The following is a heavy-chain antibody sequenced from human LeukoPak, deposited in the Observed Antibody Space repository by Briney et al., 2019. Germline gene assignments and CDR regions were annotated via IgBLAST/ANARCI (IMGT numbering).Heavy chain of an antibody. CDR1: GFTFSSYG. CDR3: ARDHPSGSWDGMDV. D-gene: IGHD3-10*01. Sequence: GGSLRLSCAASGFTFSSYGMHWVRQAPGKGLEWVAVIWYDGSNKYYADSVKGRFTISRDNSKNTLYLQMNSLRAEDTAVYYCARDHPSGSWDGMDVWGQGTTVTVSS. CDR2: IWYDGSNK. J-gene: IGHJ6*02. V-gene: IGHV3-33*01.